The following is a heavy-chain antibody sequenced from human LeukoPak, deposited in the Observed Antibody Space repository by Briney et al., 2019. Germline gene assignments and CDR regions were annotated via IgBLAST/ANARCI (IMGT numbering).Heavy chain of an antibody. J-gene: IGHJ5*02. CDR2: INSDGSST. CDR3: ADLGT. Sequence: GGSLRLSCVSSGFSFSNYAMSWVRQAPGKGLVWVSRINSDGSSTSYADSVKGRFTISRDNAKNTLYLQMNSLRAEDTAVYYCADLGTWGQGTLVTVSS. D-gene: IGHD1-26*01. CDR1: GFSFSNYA. V-gene: IGHV3-74*01.